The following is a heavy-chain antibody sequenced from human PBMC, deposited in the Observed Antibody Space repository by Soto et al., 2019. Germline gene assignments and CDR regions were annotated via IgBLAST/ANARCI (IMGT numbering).Heavy chain of an antibody. D-gene: IGHD3-22*01. V-gene: IGHV4-59*01. CDR3: ARKADSFDY. CDR1: GGSISSYY. Sequence: SETLSLTCTVSGGSISSYYWSWIRQPPGKGLEWIGYIYYSGSTNYNPSLKSRGTISVDTSKNQFSLKLSSVTAADTAVYYCARKADSFDYWGQGTLVTVSS. CDR2: IYYSGST. J-gene: IGHJ4*02.